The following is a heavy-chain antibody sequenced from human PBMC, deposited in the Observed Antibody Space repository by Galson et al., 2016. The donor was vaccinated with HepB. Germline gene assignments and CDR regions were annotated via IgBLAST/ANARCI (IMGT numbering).Heavy chain of an antibody. CDR1: GASVSSSSCY. CDR2: VSYSGTT. J-gene: IGHJ4*02. CDR3: ARTLTPTNQYFFNS. D-gene: IGHD2-15*01. Sequence: LTCTVSGASVSSSSCYWGWIRQPPGRGLEWLASVSYSGTTDYKPSLRSRLTISADTSKNQFSLRLSSVTAADTAVYYCARTLTPTNQYFFNSWGQGTLVTVSS. V-gene: IGHV4-39*01.